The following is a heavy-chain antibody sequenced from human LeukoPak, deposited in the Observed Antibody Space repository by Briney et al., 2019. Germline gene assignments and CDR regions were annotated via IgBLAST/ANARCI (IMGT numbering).Heavy chain of an antibody. CDR2: IKQDGSVK. J-gene: IGHJ3*02. D-gene: IGHD2-15*01. Sequence: GGSLRLSCAASGFTFSIYWMSWVRQAPGKGLEWVASIKQDGSVKYFLDSVKGRFTISRDNAKNSLYLQMNSLRAEDTAVYYCARWDAYCSGGTCYFGGFAFDIWGQGTMVTVSS. CDR3: ARWDAYCSGGTCYFGGFAFDI. CDR1: GFTFSIYW. V-gene: IGHV3-7*01.